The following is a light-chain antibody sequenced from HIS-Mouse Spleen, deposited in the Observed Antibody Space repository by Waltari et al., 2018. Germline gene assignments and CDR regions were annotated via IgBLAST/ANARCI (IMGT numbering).Light chain of an antibody. Sequence: SYELTQPPSVSVSPGQTARITCSGDELQKKYAYWYQQKSGQAPVLVIYEDSKRPSGIPERFSGSSSGTMATLTISGAQVEEEADYYCYSTDSSGNHRVFGGGTKLTVL. CDR3: YSTDSSGNHRV. V-gene: IGLV3-10*01. J-gene: IGLJ2*01. CDR2: EDS. CDR1: ELQKKY.